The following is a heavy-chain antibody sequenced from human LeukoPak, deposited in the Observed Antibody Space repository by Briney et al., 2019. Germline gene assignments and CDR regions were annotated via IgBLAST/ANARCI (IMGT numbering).Heavy chain of an antibody. D-gene: IGHD2-21*01. V-gene: IGHV3-53*01. J-gene: IGHJ3*02. CDR2: IYSGGSK. Sequence: GGSLRLSCAAPGFTFSSYEMNWVRQPPGKGLEWVSVIYSGGSKYYADSVKGRFTTSRDNSKNTVYLQMNSLRAEDTAVYYCARSRGIPDAFDMWGLGTMVTVSS. CDR3: ARSRGIPDAFDM. CDR1: GFTFSSYE.